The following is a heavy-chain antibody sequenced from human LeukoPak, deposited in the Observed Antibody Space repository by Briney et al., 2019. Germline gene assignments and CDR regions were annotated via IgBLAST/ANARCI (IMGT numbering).Heavy chain of an antibody. CDR3: ARESWGSGFDY. D-gene: IGHD7-27*01. J-gene: IGHJ4*02. Sequence: PGRSLRLSCAASGFTFSSYGMHWVRQPPGKGLMWVAVISYDGSNKYYADSVKGRFTIPRDNSKNALYPQMNSLRAEDTAVYYCARESWGSGFDYWGQGTLVTVSS. V-gene: IGHV3-30*03. CDR1: GFTFSSYG. CDR2: ISYDGSNK.